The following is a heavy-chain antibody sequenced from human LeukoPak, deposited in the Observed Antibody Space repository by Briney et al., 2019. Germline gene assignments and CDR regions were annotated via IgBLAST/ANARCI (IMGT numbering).Heavy chain of an antibody. CDR2: ISAYNGNT. Sequence: ASVTVSCKASGYTFTSYGISWVRQAPGQGLEWMGWISAYNGNTNYAQKLQGRVTMTTDTSTSTAYMELRSLRSDDTAVYYCARSRSSWYSDYYYGMDVWGLGTTVTVSS. V-gene: IGHV1-18*01. CDR1: GYTFTSYG. CDR3: ARSRSSWYSDYYYGMDV. J-gene: IGHJ6*02. D-gene: IGHD6-13*01.